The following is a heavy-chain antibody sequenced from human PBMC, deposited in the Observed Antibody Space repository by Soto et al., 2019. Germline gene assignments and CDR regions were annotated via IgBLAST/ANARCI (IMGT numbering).Heavy chain of an antibody. V-gene: IGHV5-51*01. J-gene: IGHJ3*02. D-gene: IGHD5-18*01. Sequence: GESLKISCKGSGYSFTSYWIGWVRQMPGKGLEWMGIIYPGDSDTRYSPSFQGQVTISADKSISTAYLQWSSLKASDTAMYYCARGRGYSYGPDAFDIWGQGTMVTVSS. CDR2: IYPGDSDT. CDR1: GYSFTSYW. CDR3: ARGRGYSYGPDAFDI.